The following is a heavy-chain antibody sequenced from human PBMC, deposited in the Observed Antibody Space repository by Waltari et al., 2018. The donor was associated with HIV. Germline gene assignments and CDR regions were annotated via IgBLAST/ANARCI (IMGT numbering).Heavy chain of an antibody. CDR3: TTGSSGAEYY. D-gene: IGHD3-22*01. J-gene: IGHJ4*02. CDR1: GFDFKKYW. Sequence: EVQLVESGGGLVKPGESLRVSCAASGFDFKKYWMSWFRQAPEKGLEWVGRIKSKQSGGTVDYAAPVKGRFTISRDDSKNMMYLQMDSLESEDTAVYYCTTGSSGAEYYWGQGTLVTVSS. V-gene: IGHV3-15*01. CDR2: IKSKQSGGTV.